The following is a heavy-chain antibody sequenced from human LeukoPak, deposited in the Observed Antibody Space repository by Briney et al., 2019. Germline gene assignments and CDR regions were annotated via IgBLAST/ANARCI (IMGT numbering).Heavy chain of an antibody. CDR3: ARGQQYYYDSSGYDY. CDR1: GGTFSSYA. CDR2: IIPILGIA. D-gene: IGHD3-22*01. J-gene: IGHJ4*02. Sequence: ASVKVSCKASGGTFSSYAISWVRQAPGQGLEWMGGIIPILGIANYAQKFQGRVTITADKSTSTAYMELSSLRSEDTAVYYCARGQQYYYDSSGYDYWGQGTLVTVSS. V-gene: IGHV1-69*10.